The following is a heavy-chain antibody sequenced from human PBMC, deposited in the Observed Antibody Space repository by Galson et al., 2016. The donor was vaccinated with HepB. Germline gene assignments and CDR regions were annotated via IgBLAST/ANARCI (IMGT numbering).Heavy chain of an antibody. J-gene: IGHJ3*02. CDR2: ISGSGDST. Sequence: SLRLSCAASGFTFSSYAMSWVRQAPGKGLEWVSAISGSGDSTYYADSVKGRFTISRDNSKNTLYRQMNRLRAEDTAVYYCAKGVTVGAFDIWGQGTMITVSS. D-gene: IGHD4-23*01. CDR1: GFTFSSYA. V-gene: IGHV3-23*01. CDR3: AKGVTVGAFDI.